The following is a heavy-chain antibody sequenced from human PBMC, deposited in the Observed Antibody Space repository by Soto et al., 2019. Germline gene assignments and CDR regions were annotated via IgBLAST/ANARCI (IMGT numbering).Heavy chain of an antibody. CDR1: GFTFSIYA. CDR2: ISGSGGST. Sequence: GGSLRLSCAASGFTFSIYAMSWFRQAPGKGLEWVSAISGSGGSTYYADSVKGRFTISRDNSKNTLYLQMNSLRAEDTAVYYCAKGLSYFDAFDIWGQGTMVTVSS. CDR3: AKGLSYFDAFDI. D-gene: IGHD1-26*01. V-gene: IGHV3-23*01. J-gene: IGHJ3*02.